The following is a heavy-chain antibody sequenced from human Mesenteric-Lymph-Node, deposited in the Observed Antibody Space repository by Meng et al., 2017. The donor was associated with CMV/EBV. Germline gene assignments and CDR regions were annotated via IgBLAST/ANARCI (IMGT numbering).Heavy chain of an antibody. Sequence: ASVKVSCKASGYAFTSYYMHWVRQAPVQGLEWMGIINPSGGTISNEQKFQGRVTLTKDTSTSTVYMELSSLIYEDTAVYYCARVAGYCGSTICYVGPYDYWGQGTLVTVSS. V-gene: IGHV1-46*01. D-gene: IGHD2-2*01. J-gene: IGHJ4*02. CDR1: GYAFTSYY. CDR3: ARVAGYCGSTICYVGPYDY. CDR2: INPSGGTI.